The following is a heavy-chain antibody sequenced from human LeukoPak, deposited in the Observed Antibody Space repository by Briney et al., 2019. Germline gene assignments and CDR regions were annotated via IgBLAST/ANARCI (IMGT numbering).Heavy chain of an antibody. CDR3: AREDIVVVPAAKLRYNWFDP. V-gene: IGHV1-18*01. Sequence: ASVKVSCKASGYTFTSYGISWVRQAPGQGLEWMGWISAYNGNTNYAQKLQGRVTMTTDTSTSTAYMELRSLRPDDTAVYYCAREDIVVVPAAKLRYNWFDPWGQGTLVTVSS. J-gene: IGHJ5*02. CDR2: ISAYNGNT. D-gene: IGHD2-2*01. CDR1: GYTFTSYG.